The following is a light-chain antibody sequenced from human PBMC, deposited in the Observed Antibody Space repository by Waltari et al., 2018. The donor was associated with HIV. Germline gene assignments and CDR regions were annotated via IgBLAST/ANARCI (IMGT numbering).Light chain of an antibody. Sequence: QSALTQPPSVSGAPGQRVTLSCTGRSSNIAAGYDVHWYQQLPGTAPKLLIYGNTNRPSGVPDRFSGSKSGTSASLAITGLQTEDEGTYYCQSYDNSLSGHWGFGGGTKLTVL. V-gene: IGLV1-40*01. CDR1: SSNIAAGYD. J-gene: IGLJ3*02. CDR2: GNT. CDR3: QSYDNSLSGHWG.